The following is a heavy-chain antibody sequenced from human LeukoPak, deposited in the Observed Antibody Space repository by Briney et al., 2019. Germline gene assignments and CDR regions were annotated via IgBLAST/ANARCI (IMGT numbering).Heavy chain of an antibody. CDR2: INHGGST. V-gene: IGHV4-34*01. Sequence: PSETLSLTCAVYGGSFSGYYWSWIRQPPGKGLEWIGEINHGGSTNYNPSLKSRVTISADTSKTKFSLKLSSVTAADTAVYYCARGPYYAFLFPTYYFDYWGQGTLVTVSS. CDR1: GGSFSGYY. J-gene: IGHJ4*02. CDR3: ARGPYYAFLFPTYYFDY. D-gene: IGHD3-3*01.